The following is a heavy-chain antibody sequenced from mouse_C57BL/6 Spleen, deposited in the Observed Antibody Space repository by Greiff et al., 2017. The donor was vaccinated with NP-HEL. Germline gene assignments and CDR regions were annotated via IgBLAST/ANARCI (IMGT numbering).Heavy chain of an antibody. CDR3: ASYGNYYFDY. CDR2: IDPSDSYT. D-gene: IGHD2-10*02. CDR1: GYTFTSYW. V-gene: IGHV1-69*01. J-gene: IGHJ2*01. Sequence: QVQLQQPGAELVMPGASVKLSCKASGYTFTSYWMHWVKQRPGQGLEWIGEIDPSDSYTNYNQKFKGKSTLTVDKSSSTAYMQLSSLTSEDSAVYYCASYGNYYFDYWGQGTTLTVSS.